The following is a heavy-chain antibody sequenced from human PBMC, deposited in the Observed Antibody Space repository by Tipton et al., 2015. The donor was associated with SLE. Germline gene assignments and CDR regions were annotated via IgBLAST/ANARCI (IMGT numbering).Heavy chain of an antibody. V-gene: IGHV4-4*02. CDR3: AGVSGTYAFDI. J-gene: IGHJ3*02. CDR1: GGSVNRNNW. CDR2: IYHTGPT. D-gene: IGHD1-26*01. Sequence: TLSLTCAVSGGSVNRNNWWGWVRQPPGKGLEWIAEIYHTGPTNYNPSLKGRLTISVDESKNQFSLKPNSVTAADTAVYYCAGVSGTYAFDIWGQGTLVTVSS.